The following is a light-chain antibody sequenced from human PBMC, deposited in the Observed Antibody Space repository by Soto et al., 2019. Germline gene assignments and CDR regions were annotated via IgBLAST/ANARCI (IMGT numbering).Light chain of an antibody. J-gene: IGLJ3*02. CDR1: SGNVCTCDY. CDR3: SSYTTSNTHM. CDR2: EVT. Sequence: QSCLTHPASVSGSPGQSITLYGTGTSGNVCTCDYVSWYQQHPGKAPKLIIYEVTNRPSGVSNRFSGSKCVNTASLTISGLQADDEADDYCSSYTTSNTHMFGGGTK. V-gene: IGLV2-14*01.